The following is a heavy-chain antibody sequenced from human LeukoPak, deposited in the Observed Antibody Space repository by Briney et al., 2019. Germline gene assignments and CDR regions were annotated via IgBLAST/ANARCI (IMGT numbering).Heavy chain of an antibody. CDR3: ASRDQSCSGDTCYPIDY. V-gene: IGHV3-74*01. CDR1: GLTFSSYW. J-gene: IGHJ4*02. CDR2: INREGSST. Sequence: GGSPRLSCAVSGLTFSSYWMHWVRQAPRKGLVWVSRINREGSSTSYADSVKGRFTISRDNAKNTLYLQMNSLRAEDTAVYYCASRDQSCSGDTCYPIDYWGQGTLVTVSS. D-gene: IGHD2-15*01.